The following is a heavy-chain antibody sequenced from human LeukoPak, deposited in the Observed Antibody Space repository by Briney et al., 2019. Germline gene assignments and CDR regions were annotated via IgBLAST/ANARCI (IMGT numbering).Heavy chain of an antibody. V-gene: IGHV4-38-2*02. J-gene: IGHJ4*02. Sequence: SETLSLTCTVSGDSISSDYWSWIRQPPGKGLEWIGTFYHGGSTYYNPSLKSRVTISVDTSKNQFSLNLTSVTAADTAVYYCARAMSIAARLQTILDYWGQGTLVTVSS. CDR2: FYHGGST. D-gene: IGHD6-6*01. CDR1: GDSISSDY. CDR3: ARAMSIAARLQTILDY.